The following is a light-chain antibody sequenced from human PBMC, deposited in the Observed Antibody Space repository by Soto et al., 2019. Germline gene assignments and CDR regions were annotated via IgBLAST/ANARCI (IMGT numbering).Light chain of an antibody. Sequence: DIQMTQSPSTLSGPVGDRVPITCRASQTISSWLAWYQQKPGKAPKLLIYKASTLKSGVPSRFSGSGSGTDFVLTISSLQPEDSATYYCQQLDSMPITFGQGTRLAI. V-gene: IGKV1-5*03. CDR2: KAS. CDR1: QTISSW. CDR3: QQLDSMPIT. J-gene: IGKJ5*01.